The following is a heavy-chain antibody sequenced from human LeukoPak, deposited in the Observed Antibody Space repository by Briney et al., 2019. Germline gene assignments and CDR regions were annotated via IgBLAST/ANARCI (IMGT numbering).Heavy chain of an antibody. CDR1: GFTFRSYE. V-gene: IGHV3-48*03. D-gene: IGHD2-15*01. CDR2: ISSSGSTI. J-gene: IGHJ4*02. Sequence: GGSLRLSCAASGFTFRSYEMYWVRQAPGKGLEWLSYISSSGSTIYYANSVKGGFTISRDNSKNTLYLQMGSLRAEDMAVYYCARYCSGGSCYDYWGQGTLVTVSS. CDR3: ARYCSGGSCYDY.